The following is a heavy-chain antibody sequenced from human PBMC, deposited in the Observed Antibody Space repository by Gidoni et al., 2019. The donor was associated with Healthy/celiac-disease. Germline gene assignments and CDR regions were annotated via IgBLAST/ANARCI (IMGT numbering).Heavy chain of an antibody. Sequence: EVQLLESGGGLVQPGGSLSLSCSASGFTFSSYAMSWVRPAPGKGLEWVSAISGSGGSTYYADSVKGRFTISRDNSKNTLYLQMNSLRAEDTAVYYCAKDVLRFLEWSIDAFDIWGQGTMVTVSS. CDR1: GFTFSSYA. J-gene: IGHJ3*02. D-gene: IGHD3-3*01. CDR2: ISGSGGST. V-gene: IGHV3-23*01. CDR3: AKDVLRFLEWSIDAFDI.